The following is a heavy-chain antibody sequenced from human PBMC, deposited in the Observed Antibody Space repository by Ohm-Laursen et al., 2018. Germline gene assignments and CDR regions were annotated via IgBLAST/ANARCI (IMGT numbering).Heavy chain of an antibody. V-gene: IGHV4-59*08. D-gene: IGHD3-22*01. CDR1: GVSIRSYY. J-gene: IGHJ4*02. Sequence: SETLSLTCTVSGVSIRSYYWSWIRQPPGKGLEWIGYIYYSGSTNYNPSLKSRVTISVDTSKNQFSLKLSSVTAADTAVYYCASHNFDSSGYYSPPRYWGQGTLVTVSS. CDR3: ASHNFDSSGYYSPPRY. CDR2: IYYSGST.